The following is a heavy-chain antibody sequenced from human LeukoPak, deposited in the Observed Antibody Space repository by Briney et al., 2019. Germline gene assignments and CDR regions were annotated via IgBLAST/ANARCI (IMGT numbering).Heavy chain of an antibody. CDR1: GGSISSSSYY. CDR3: AREGGTFGDSRRGRLYLNY. D-gene: IGHD4-17*01. V-gene: IGHV4-39*07. J-gene: IGHJ4*02. CDR2: IYYSGST. Sequence: ETLSLTCTVSGGSISSSSYYWGWIRQPPGKGLEWIGSIYYSGSTYYNPSLKSRVTISVDTSKNQFSLKLSSVTAADTAVYYCAREGGTFGDSRRGRLYLNYWGQGTLVTVSS.